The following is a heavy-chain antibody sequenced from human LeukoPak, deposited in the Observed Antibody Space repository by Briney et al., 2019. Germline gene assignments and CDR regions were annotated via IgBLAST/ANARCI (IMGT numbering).Heavy chain of an antibody. CDR2: INPSDSDT. CDR3: ARHVGSSGWYV. D-gene: IGHD6-19*01. V-gene: IGHV5-51*01. CDR1: GYSFTSYW. J-gene: IGHJ4*02. Sequence: GESLKISCKASGYSFTSYWIGWVRRMPGKGLEWMGIINPSDSDTRYRPSFQGQVTISVDKSINTAYLQWSSLKASDTAMYYCARHVGSSGWYVWGQGTLVTVSP.